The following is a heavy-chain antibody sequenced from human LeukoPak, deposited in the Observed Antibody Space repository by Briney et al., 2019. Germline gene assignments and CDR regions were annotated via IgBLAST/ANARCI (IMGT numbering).Heavy chain of an antibody. V-gene: IGHV3-7*01. CDR1: GFTFSSYW. D-gene: IGHD5-24*01. CDR2: IKQDGSEK. J-gene: IGHJ5*02. Sequence: GGSLRLSCAASGFTFSSYWMSWVRQAPGKGLEWVANIKQDGSEKYYVDSVKGRFTISRDNAENSLYLQMNRLRAEDTAVYYCARRDGYNRAGTWFDPWGQGTLVTVSS. CDR3: ARRDGYNRAGTWFDP.